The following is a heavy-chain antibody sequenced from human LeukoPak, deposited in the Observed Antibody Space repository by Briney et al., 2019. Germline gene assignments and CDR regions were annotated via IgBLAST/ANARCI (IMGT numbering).Heavy chain of an antibody. Sequence: GGSLTLSCAASGFTFRSYAMSWVRQAPGKGLEWVSAISGSGGSTYYADSVKGRFTISRDNSKNTLYLQMNSLRAEDTAVYYCAKGFATYYYDSSGYVDFWGQGTLVTVSS. CDR3: AKGFATYYYDSSGYVDF. CDR1: GFTFRSYA. CDR2: ISGSGGST. J-gene: IGHJ4*02. V-gene: IGHV3-23*01. D-gene: IGHD3-22*01.